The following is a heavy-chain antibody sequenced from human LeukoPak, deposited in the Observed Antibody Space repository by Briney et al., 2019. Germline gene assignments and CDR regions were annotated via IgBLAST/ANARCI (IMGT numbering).Heavy chain of an antibody. CDR3: ARDPLHWNDGVDDSFDI. Sequence: GGSLRLSCAASGFTFSSYGMHWVRQAPGKGLEWVAVIWYGGSNKYYADPVKGRFTISRDNTKNSLYLQMNSLRVEDTAVYYCARDPLHWNDGVDDSFDIWGQGTMVTVSS. V-gene: IGHV3-33*08. J-gene: IGHJ3*02. CDR2: IWYGGSNK. D-gene: IGHD1-1*01. CDR1: GFTFSSYG.